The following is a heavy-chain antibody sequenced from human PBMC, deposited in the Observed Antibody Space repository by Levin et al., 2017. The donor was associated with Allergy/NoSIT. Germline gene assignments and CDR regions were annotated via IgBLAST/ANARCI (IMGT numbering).Heavy chain of an antibody. CDR3: ARDGPLLLWFGELNAAFDS. D-gene: IGHD3-10*01. CDR1: GFTFSSYR. Sequence: SCAASGFTFSSYRMNWVRQAPGKGLEWVSSISSSSSYIYYADSVKGRFTISRDNAKNSLYLQMNSLRAEDTAVYYCARDGPLLLWFGELNAAFDSWGQGTMVTVSS. CDR2: ISSSSSYI. J-gene: IGHJ3*02. V-gene: IGHV3-21*01.